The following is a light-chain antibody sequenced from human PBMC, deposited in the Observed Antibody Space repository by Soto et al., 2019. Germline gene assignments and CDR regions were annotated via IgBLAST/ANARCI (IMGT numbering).Light chain of an antibody. CDR2: DVN. J-gene: IGLJ2*01. CDR1: GSDLGGYNY. V-gene: IGLV2-14*03. CDR3: SSHTSTNTLV. Sequence: QSVLTQPASVSGSPGQSIAISCTGTGSDLGGYNYVSWYQQHPGKAPKLMIHDVNNRPSGVSDRFSGSKSGNTASLTISGLQAEDEADYYCSSHTSTNTLVFGGGTKLTVL.